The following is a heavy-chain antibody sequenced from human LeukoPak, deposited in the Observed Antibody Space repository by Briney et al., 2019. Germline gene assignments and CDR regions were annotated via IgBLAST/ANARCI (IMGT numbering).Heavy chain of an antibody. CDR2: ISSSGSTI. V-gene: IGHV3-11*01. J-gene: IGHJ5*02. D-gene: IGHD6-13*01. Sequence: GGSLRLSCAASGFTFNNAWMSWVRQAPGKGLEWVSYISSSGSTIYYGDSVKGRFTISRDNAKNSLYLQMNSLRAEDTAVYYCARHFPEDSSSCCRDNWFDPWGQGTLVTVSS. CDR1: GFTFNNAW. CDR3: ARHFPEDSSSCCRDNWFDP.